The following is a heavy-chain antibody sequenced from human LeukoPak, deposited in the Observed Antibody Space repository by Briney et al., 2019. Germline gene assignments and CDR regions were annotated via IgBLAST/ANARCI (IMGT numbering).Heavy chain of an antibody. CDR2: MHPNSGDT. V-gene: IGHV1-2*02. Sequence: GASVKVSCKASGYTFTDYYIHWVRQAPGQGLEFLGWMHPNSGDTTCAQKFQGRVTLIRDTSISTAYMELSRLRSDDTAVYYCSREDYWGQGTLVSVSS. J-gene: IGHJ4*02. CDR1: GYTFTDYY. CDR3: SREDY.